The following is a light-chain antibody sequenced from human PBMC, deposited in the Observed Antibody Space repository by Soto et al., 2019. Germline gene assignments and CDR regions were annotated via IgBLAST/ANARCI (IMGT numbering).Light chain of an antibody. J-gene: IGKJ4*01. CDR3: QQYGTSPELT. CDR1: QSVSSNC. Sequence: EIVLTQSPGTLSFSPGESATLSCRASQSVSSNCLAWYQQKPGRAPRLLIYGASSRATGIPDRFSGSGSGTDFTITISRLEPEDFAVYYCQQYGTSPELTFGGGTKVEIE. V-gene: IGKV3-20*01. CDR2: GAS.